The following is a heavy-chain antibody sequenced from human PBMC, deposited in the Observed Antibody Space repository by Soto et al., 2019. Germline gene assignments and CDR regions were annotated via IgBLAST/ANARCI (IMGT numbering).Heavy chain of an antibody. V-gene: IGHV3-30*18. Sequence: RGSLRLSCAASGYTFSSYGMHWFPQARGKGLEWVAVISYDGSNKYYADSVKGRFTISRDNSKNTLYLQMNSLRAEDTAVYYCAKEVSSWYRRDCFDPWGQGTLVTVSS. CDR2: ISYDGSNK. CDR1: GYTFSSYG. D-gene: IGHD6-13*01. J-gene: IGHJ5*02. CDR3: AKEVSSWYRRDCFDP.